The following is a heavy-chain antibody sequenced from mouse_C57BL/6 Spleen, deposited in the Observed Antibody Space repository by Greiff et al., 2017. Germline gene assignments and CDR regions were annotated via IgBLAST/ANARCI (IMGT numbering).Heavy chain of an antibody. J-gene: IGHJ4*01. Sequence: DVMLVESGGGLVKPGGSLKLSCAASGFTFSDYGMHWVRQAPKKGLEWVAYISSGSSTIYYADTVKGRFTISRDNAKNTLFLQMTSLRSEDTAMYYCARRDGSSSYYAMDYWGQGTSVTVSS. V-gene: IGHV5-17*01. CDR1: GFTFSDYG. D-gene: IGHD1-1*01. CDR3: ARRDGSSSYYAMDY. CDR2: ISSGSSTI.